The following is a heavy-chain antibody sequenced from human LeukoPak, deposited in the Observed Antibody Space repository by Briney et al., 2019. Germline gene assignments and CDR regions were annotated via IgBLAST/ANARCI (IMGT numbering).Heavy chain of an antibody. D-gene: IGHD3-10*01. CDR1: GGSFSGYY. CDR3: ARRDVLLWFGAPFDY. CDR2: INHSGST. V-gene: IGHV4-34*01. J-gene: IGHJ4*02. Sequence: SETLSLTCAVYGGSFSGYYWSWIRQPPGKGLEWIGEINHSGSTNYNPSLKSRVTISVDTSKNQSSLKLSSVTAADAAVYYCARRDVLLWFGAPFDYWGQGTLVTVSS.